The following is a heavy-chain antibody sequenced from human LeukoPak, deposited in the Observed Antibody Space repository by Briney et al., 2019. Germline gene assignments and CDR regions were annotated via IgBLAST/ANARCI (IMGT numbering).Heavy chain of an antibody. J-gene: IGHJ4*02. Sequence: GGSLRLSCAASGFTFSSYAMHWVRQAPGKGLEWVAVISYDGSNKYYADSVRGRFTISRDNSKNTLYLQMNSLRAEDTAVYYCARATTWFRKFFDYWGQGTLVTVSS. V-gene: IGHV3-30*04. CDR2: ISYDGSNK. D-gene: IGHD1-7*01. CDR1: GFTFSSYA. CDR3: ARATTWFRKFFDY.